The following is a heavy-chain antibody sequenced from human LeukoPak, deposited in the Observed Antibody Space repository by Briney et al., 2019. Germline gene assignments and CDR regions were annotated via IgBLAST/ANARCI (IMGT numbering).Heavy chain of an antibody. D-gene: IGHD3-16*01. CDR1: GGSISSYY. V-gene: IGHV4-59*08. Sequence: SETLSLTCTVSGGSISSYYWSWIRQPPGKGLEWIGYIYYSGSTNYNPSLKSRGTISVDTSKNQFSLKLSSVTAADTAVYYCASLTFGGVIYWGQGTLVTVSS. CDR2: IYYSGST. CDR3: ASLTFGGVIY. J-gene: IGHJ4*02.